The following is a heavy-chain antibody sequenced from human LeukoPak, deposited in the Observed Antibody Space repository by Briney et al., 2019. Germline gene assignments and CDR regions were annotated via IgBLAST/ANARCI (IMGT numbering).Heavy chain of an antibody. CDR3: TSDLAGFSGRHDH. Sequence: PGGSLKLSCATSGFTFSDSSMHWVRQASGRGPEWVGLIRSKTHNYATVYAASVKGRFTISRDDLQNTAYLQMNSLKTEDTAVYYCTSDLAGFSGRHDHRGQGILVTVSS. J-gene: IGHJ4*02. CDR1: GFTFSDSS. V-gene: IGHV3-73*01. CDR2: IRSKTHNYAT. D-gene: IGHD3-9*01.